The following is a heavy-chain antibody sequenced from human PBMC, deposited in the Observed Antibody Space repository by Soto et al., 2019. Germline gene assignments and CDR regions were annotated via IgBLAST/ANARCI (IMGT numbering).Heavy chain of an antibody. V-gene: IGHV3-21*01. D-gene: IGHD2-15*01. CDR1: GFTFSSYS. J-gene: IGHJ3*02. CDR2: ISSSSSYI. CDR3: ARRPQGYCSGGSCTADI. Sequence: GGSLRLSCAASGFTFSSYSMNWVRQAPGKGLEWVSSISSSSSYIYYADSVKGRFTISRDNAKNSLYLQMNSLRAEDTAVYYCARRPQGYCSGGSCTADIWGQGTMVNVS.